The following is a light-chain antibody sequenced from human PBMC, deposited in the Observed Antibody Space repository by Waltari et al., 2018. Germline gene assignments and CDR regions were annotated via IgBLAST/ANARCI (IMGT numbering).Light chain of an antibody. V-gene: IGKV1-39*01. CDR1: QSISSN. Sequence: DIQMTQSPSSLSASVGDRVTITCRASQSISSNLNWYQQNPGKAPKLRIYAASSLQSGVPSRFSGSGSETDFTLTISSLQPEDFATYYCQQSYSTPYTFGQGTKLEIK. CDR3: QQSYSTPYT. J-gene: IGKJ2*01. CDR2: AAS.